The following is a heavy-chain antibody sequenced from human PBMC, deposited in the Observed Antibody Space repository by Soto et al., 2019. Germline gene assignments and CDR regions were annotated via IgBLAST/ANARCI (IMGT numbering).Heavy chain of an antibody. V-gene: IGHV4-30-4*01. D-gene: IGHD4-17*01. CDR1: GGSISSGDYY. CDR3: ARDGYGDYDAFDI. Sequence: QVQLQESGPGLVKPSQTLSLTCTVSGGSISSGDYYWSWIRQPPGKGLEWIGYIYYSGSTYYNPSLKGRVTLSVDTSKNQFSLKLSSVTAADTAVYYCARDGYGDYDAFDIWGQGTMVTVSS. J-gene: IGHJ3*02. CDR2: IYYSGST.